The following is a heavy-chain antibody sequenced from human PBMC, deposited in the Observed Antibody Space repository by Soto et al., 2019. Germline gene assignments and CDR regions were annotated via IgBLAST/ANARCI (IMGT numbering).Heavy chain of an antibody. CDR2: IYYSGST. D-gene: IGHD5-18*01. CDR3: TATVEDADTAMVNYYYYGMDV. Sequence: PSETLSLTCTVSGGSISSSSYYWGWIRQPPGKGLEWIGSIYYSGSTYYNPSLKSRVTISVDTSKNQFSLKLSSVTAADTAVYYCTATVEDADTAMVNYYYYGMDVWGQGTTVTVS. CDR1: GGSISSSSYY. J-gene: IGHJ6*02. V-gene: IGHV4-39*01.